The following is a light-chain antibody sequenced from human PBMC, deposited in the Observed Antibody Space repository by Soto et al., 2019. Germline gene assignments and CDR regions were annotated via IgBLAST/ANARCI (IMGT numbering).Light chain of an antibody. J-gene: IGKJ3*01. CDR1: QRINSY. V-gene: IGKV1-39*01. Sequence: DIQMTQSPSSLSASVGDRVTISCRASQRINSYLNWYQQEPGKAPKFLIYAASSLQSGVPSRFSPRGSGTDFTLSISRLQADDFATYYCQQSYSTLCTLGPGTNVDS. CDR2: AAS. CDR3: QQSYSTLCT.